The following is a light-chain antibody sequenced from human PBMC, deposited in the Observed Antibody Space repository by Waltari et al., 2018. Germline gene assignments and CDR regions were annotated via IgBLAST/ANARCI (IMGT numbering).Light chain of an antibody. J-gene: IGLJ2*01. Sequence: QSVLTQPPSASGTPGQRVIISCSGSSSNIGRNTVNWYQQVPGTAPRLVMFINDQRPSGVRDRFSASKSGTSASLAISGLQSEDEADYYCAAWDDSLSAWLFGGGTKLTVL. CDR2: IND. CDR3: AAWDDSLSAWL. CDR1: SSNIGRNT. V-gene: IGLV1-44*01.